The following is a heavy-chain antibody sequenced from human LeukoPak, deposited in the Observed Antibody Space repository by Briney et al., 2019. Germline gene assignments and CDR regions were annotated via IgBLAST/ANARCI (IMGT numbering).Heavy chain of an antibody. Sequence: GGSLRLSCAASGFTFNSHALHWVRQAPGKGLEHISAISPNGATTYYANSVKGRFTISRDNPKNTVYLQMGSLRIEDTAVYYCARDGETALVTWGQGTLVIVSS. J-gene: IGHJ5*02. V-gene: IGHV3-64*01. CDR2: ISPNGATT. CDR3: ARDGETALVT. D-gene: IGHD5-18*01. CDR1: GFTFNSHA.